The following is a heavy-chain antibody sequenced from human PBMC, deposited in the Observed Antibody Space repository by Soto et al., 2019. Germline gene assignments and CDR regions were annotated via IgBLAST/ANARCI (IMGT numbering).Heavy chain of an antibody. V-gene: IGHV3-15*01. CDR2: IKKKADGGTT. CDR1: VFTFINFW. CDR3: RTKYMD. D-gene: IGHD1-1*01. Sequence: WGSRRLSCLASVFTFINFWMSWFRQAPGNGLEWVVLIKKKADGGTTEYAAPLKGIFTISRDDSTNTPYLKMNRMKTEETAVYYCRTKYMDWGQGPLVTVS. J-gene: IGHJ4*02.